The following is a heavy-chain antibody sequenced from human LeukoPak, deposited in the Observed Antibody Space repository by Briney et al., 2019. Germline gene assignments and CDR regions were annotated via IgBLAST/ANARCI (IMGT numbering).Heavy chain of an antibody. Sequence: PGGSLRLSCAASGFTFSSYAMSWVRQAPGKGLEWVSAISGSGGSTYYADSVKGRFTISRDNSKNTLYLQMYSLTAEATAVFYCAKEGHEHAYYYIDVWGKGTMVTVSS. J-gene: IGHJ6*03. D-gene: IGHD1/OR15-1a*01. V-gene: IGHV3-23*01. CDR2: ISGSGGST. CDR3: AKEGHEHAYYYIDV. CDR1: GFTFSSYA.